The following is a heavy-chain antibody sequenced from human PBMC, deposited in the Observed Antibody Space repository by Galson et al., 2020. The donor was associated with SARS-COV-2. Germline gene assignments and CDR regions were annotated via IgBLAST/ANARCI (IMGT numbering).Heavy chain of an antibody. J-gene: IGHJ4*02. D-gene: IGHD6-19*01. CDR1: GFTFSSYG. CDR3: AKDQGIAVDGTKYYVDY. Sequence: GESLKISCAASGFTFSSYGMHWVRQAPGKGLEWVAVIWYDGSNKYYADSVKGRFTISRDNSKNTLYLQMNSLRAEDTAVYYCAKDQGIAVDGTKYYVDYWGQGTLVTVSS. V-gene: IGHV3-33*06. CDR2: IWYDGSNK.